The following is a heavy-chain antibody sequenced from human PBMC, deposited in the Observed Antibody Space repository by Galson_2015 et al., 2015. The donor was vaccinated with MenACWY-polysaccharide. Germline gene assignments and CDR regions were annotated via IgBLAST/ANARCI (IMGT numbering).Heavy chain of an antibody. CDR1: GDSVSRNTGA. CDR2: TYYRSKWYN. Sequence: CAISGDSVSRNTGAWNWIKQSPSRGLEWLGRTYYRSKWYNDYAVSVKGRISINPDTSKNQFSLQLNSVTPEDTAVYYCTGRGYSGHVCGPWGQGTLVTVSS. D-gene: IGHD5-12*01. V-gene: IGHV6-1*01. J-gene: IGHJ5*02. CDR3: TGRGYSGHVCGP.